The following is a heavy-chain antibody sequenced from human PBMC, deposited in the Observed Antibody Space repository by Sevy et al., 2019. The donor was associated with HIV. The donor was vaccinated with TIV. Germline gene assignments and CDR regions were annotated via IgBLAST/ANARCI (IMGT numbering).Heavy chain of an antibody. CDR3: ARVHYYGSTSYYYGMDV. CDR1: GYTFTSYG. Sequence: ASVKVSCKASGYTFTSYGISWVRQAPGQGLEWMGWISAYNGNTNYAQKLQGRVTMTTDTSTSTAYMELRSLRSDDTAVYYCARVHYYGSTSYYYGMDVWGQRTTVTVSS. CDR2: ISAYNGNT. V-gene: IGHV1-18*01. D-gene: IGHD3-10*01. J-gene: IGHJ6*02.